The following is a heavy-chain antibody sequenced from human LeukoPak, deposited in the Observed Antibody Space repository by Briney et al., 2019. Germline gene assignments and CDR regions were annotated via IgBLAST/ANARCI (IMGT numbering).Heavy chain of an antibody. CDR1: GFTFSSYS. J-gene: IGHJ3*02. D-gene: IGHD3-10*01. Sequence: GGSLRLSCAASGFTFSSYSMNWVRQAPGKGLEWASSISSSSSYIYYADSVKGRFTISRDNAKNSLYLQMNSLRAEDTAVYYCARDGILWFGELWLDAFDIWGQGTMVTVSS. CDR3: ARDGILWFGELWLDAFDI. V-gene: IGHV3-21*01. CDR2: ISSSSSYI.